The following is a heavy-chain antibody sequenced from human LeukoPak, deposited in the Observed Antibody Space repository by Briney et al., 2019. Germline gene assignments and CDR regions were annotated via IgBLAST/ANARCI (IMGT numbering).Heavy chain of an antibody. D-gene: IGHD6-19*01. CDR2: IYGGDST. V-gene: IGHV3-53*01. CDR1: GFTVSSNY. Sequence: GGSLRLSCAASGFTVSSNYMSWVRQAPGKGLEWVSVIYGGDSTYYADSVKGRFTISRDNSKNTLYLQMNSLRAEDTAVYYCAKDPGQWLAYFDYWGQGTLVTVSS. CDR3: AKDPGQWLAYFDY. J-gene: IGHJ4*02.